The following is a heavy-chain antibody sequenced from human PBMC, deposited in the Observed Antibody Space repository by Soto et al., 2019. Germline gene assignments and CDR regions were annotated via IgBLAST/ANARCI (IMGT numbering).Heavy chain of an antibody. CDR1: GFSLTTSGES. CDR2: IYWDDAQ. J-gene: IGHJ4*02. V-gene: IGHV2-5*02. Sequence: SGPMLVNPTQTLTLTCSFSGFSLTTSGESVGWIRQPPGKALEWLALIYWDDAQYYNPSLKSRLTVTKDSSKNQVVLTVTNMDPVDTATYYCARYSNTWEYYFDYGGQGTLVTVFS. D-gene: IGHD5-12*01. CDR3: ARYSNTWEYYFDY.